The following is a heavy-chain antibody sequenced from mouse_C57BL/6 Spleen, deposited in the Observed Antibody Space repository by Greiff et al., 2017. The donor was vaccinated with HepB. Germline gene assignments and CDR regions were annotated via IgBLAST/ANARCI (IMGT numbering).Heavy chain of an antibody. J-gene: IGHJ3*01. Sequence: EVKLMESGGGLVKPGGSLKLSCAASGFTFSDYGMHWVRQAPEKGLEWVAYISSGSSTIYYADTVKGRFTISRDYAKNTLFLQMTSLRSEDTAMYYCASGTTVVRGFAYWGQGTLVTVSA. D-gene: IGHD1-1*01. V-gene: IGHV5-17*01. CDR1: GFTFSDYG. CDR2: ISSGSSTI. CDR3: ASGTTVVRGFAY.